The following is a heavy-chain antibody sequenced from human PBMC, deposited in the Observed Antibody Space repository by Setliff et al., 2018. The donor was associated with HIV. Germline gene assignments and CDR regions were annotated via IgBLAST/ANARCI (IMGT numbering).Heavy chain of an antibody. J-gene: IGHJ4*02. CDR1: GYSISSGYF. CDR2: LYHSGTN. D-gene: IGHD5-18*01. V-gene: IGHV4-38-2*01. Sequence: SETLSLTCAVSGYSISSGYFWGWIRQPPGKGLEWIGSLYHSGTNFYNPPLKSRVTISLDTSTNRFSLKLNSVTAADTAIYYCARQVGSQYSYWAYYFDSWGQGALVTVSS. CDR3: ARQVGSQYSYWAYYFDS.